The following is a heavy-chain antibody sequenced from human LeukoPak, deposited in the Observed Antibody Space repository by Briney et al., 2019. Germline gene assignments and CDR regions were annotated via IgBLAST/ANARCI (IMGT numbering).Heavy chain of an antibody. CDR2: IYPSGTT. Sequence: SETLSLTCTVSGYSISSGYYWGWIRQPPGKGLEWVGNIYPSGTTYYNPSLKTRVTISVDTSKNQFSLKLSSVTAADTAVYYCARGEVIYYGSGKNWFDPWGQGTLVTVSS. V-gene: IGHV4-38-2*02. D-gene: IGHD3-10*01. CDR1: GYSISSGYY. J-gene: IGHJ5*02. CDR3: ARGEVIYYGSGKNWFDP.